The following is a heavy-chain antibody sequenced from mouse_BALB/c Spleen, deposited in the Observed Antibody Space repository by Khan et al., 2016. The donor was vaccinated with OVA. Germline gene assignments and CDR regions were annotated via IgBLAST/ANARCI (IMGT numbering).Heavy chain of an antibody. CDR3: RVGYYGDPFAY. V-gene: IGHV5-4*02. J-gene: IGHJ3*01. Sequence: EVELVESGGGLVKPGGSLKLSCAASGFTFSDYYMYWVRQTPEKRLEWVATISDSGTYIYYPDNVKGRFTISRDNAKNNLYLQMSSLKSEDTAMYYCRVGYYGDPFAYWGQGTLVTVSA. CDR1: GFTFSDYY. D-gene: IGHD2-13*01. CDR2: ISDSGTYI.